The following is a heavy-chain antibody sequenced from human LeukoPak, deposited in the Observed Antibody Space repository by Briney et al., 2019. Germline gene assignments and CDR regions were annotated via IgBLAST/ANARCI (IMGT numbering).Heavy chain of an antibody. CDR1: GGSISSISYY. V-gene: IGHV4-61*02. D-gene: IGHD3-10*01. Sequence: TPSETLSLTCTVSGGSISSISYYWSWIRQPAGKGLEWIGRIYTSGSTNYNPSLKSRVTMSVDTSKNQFSLKLSSVTAADTAVYYCARVEGHGWFGELSGWFDPWGQGTLVTVSS. CDR2: IYTSGST. J-gene: IGHJ5*02. CDR3: ARVEGHGWFGELSGWFDP.